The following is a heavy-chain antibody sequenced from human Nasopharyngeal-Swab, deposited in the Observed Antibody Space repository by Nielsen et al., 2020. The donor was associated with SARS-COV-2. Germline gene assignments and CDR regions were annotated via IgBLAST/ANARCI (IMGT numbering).Heavy chain of an antibody. CDR3: ARDSSAVAGSYYYYGMDV. J-gene: IGHJ6*02. Sequence: GESLKISCAASGFTFSSYGMHWVRQAPGKGLEWVANIKQDGSEKYYVDSVKGRFTISRDNAKNSLYLQMNSLRAEDTAVYYCARDSSAVAGSYYYYGMDVWGQGTTVTVSS. CDR1: GFTFSSYG. V-gene: IGHV3-7*01. D-gene: IGHD6-19*01. CDR2: IKQDGSEK.